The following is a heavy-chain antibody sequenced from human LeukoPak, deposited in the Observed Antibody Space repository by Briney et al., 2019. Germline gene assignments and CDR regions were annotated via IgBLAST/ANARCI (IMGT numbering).Heavy chain of an antibody. J-gene: IGHJ4*02. CDR1: GGSFSGYY. V-gene: IGHV4-34*01. Sequence: SETLSLTCAVYGGSFSGYYWSWIRQPPGKGLEWIGEINHSGSTNYNPSLKSRVTISVDTSKNQFSLKLSSVTAADTAVYYCARVRSHYYDSSGYQYYFDYWGQGTLVTVSS. D-gene: IGHD3-22*01. CDR3: ARVRSHYYDSSGYQYYFDY. CDR2: INHSGST.